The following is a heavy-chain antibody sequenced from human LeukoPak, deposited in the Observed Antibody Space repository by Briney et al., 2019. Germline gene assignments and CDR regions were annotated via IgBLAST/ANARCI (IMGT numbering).Heavy chain of an antibody. V-gene: IGHV3-7*03. Sequence: GGSLRLSCAASGFTFRSSGMHWVRQAPGKGLEWVANIKQDGSEKYYVDSVKGRFTISRDNSKNTLYLQMDSLRAEDTAAYYCAKGTDIVVAASGWDYWGQGTQVTVSS. CDR1: GFTFRSSG. J-gene: IGHJ4*02. CDR3: AKGTDIVVAASGWDY. D-gene: IGHD2-15*01. CDR2: IKQDGSEK.